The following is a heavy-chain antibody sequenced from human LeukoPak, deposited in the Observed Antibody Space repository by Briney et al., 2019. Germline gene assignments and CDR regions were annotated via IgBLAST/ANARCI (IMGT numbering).Heavy chain of an antibody. CDR1: GFTFSSYA. J-gene: IGHJ6*02. Sequence: PGGSLRLSCAASGFTFSSYAMHWVRQAPGKGLEWVAVISYDGSNKYYADSVKGRFTISRDNSKNTLYLQMNSLRAEDTAVCYCAKDQNSGYDYRTYGMDVWGQGTTVTVSS. D-gene: IGHD5-12*01. CDR3: AKDQNSGYDYRTYGMDV. CDR2: ISYDGSNK. V-gene: IGHV3-30*04.